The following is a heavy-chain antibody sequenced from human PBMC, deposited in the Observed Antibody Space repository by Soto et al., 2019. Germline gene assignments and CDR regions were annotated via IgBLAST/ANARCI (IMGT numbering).Heavy chain of an antibody. CDR2: ISSSSSYI. V-gene: IGHV3-21*01. CDR3: ARTISDYSNYVKYFDY. Sequence: GGSLRLSCAASGFTFSSYSMNWVRQAPGKGLEWVSSISSSSSYIYYADSVKGRFTISRDNAKNSLYLQMNSLRAEDTAVYYCARTISDYSNYVKYFDYWGQGTLVTVSS. D-gene: IGHD4-4*01. J-gene: IGHJ4*02. CDR1: GFTFSSYS.